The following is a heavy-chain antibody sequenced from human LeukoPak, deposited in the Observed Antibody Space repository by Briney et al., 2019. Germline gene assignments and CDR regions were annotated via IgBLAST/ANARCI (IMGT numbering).Heavy chain of an antibody. Sequence: PSETLSLTCTVSGGSISSGGYYWSWIRQHPGKGLEWIGYIYYSGSTYYNPSLKSRVTISVDTSKNQFSLKLSSVTAADTAVYYCARAGYGVVLAWPQYYYGMDVWGQGTTVTVSS. CDR1: GGSISSGGYY. CDR2: IYYSGST. CDR3: ARAGYGVVLAWPQYYYGMDV. J-gene: IGHJ6*02. D-gene: IGHD2-8*01. V-gene: IGHV4-31*03.